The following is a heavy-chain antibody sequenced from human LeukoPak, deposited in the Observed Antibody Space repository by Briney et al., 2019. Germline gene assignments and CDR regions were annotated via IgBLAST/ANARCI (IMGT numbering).Heavy chain of an antibody. CDR1: GFTFSSYS. CDR3: ARGSIVATMGDY. J-gene: IGHJ4*02. V-gene: IGHV3-21*01. D-gene: IGHD5-12*01. CDR2: ISSSSSYI. Sequence: PGGSLRLSCAASGFTFSSYSMNWVRQAPGKGLEWVSSISSSSSYIYYADSVKGRFTISRDNAKNSLYLQMNSLRAEDTAVYYCARGSIVATMGDYWGQGTLVTVSS.